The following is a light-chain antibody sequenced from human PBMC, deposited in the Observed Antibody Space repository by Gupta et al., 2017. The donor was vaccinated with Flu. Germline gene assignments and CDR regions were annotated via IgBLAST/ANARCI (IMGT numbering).Light chain of an antibody. CDR2: RDN. CDR3: ASWDDSLSVWL. J-gene: IGLJ3*02. CDR1: SSNMGSNF. Sequence: QSVLTQPPSASGTPGQTVTFSCSGSSSNMGSNFVFWYQQFPGTAPKLLIYRDNKRPSGVPDRFSCSKSGTYASLDISGVRSEDEADDFCASWDDSLSVWLFGGGTRLTVL. V-gene: IGLV1-47*01.